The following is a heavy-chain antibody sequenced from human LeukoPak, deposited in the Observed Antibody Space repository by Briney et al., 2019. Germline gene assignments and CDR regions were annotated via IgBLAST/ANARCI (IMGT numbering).Heavy chain of an antibody. CDR3: ARESMIAAVYYFDY. J-gene: IGHJ4*02. D-gene: IGHD6-25*01. V-gene: IGHV4-38-2*02. CDR1: TYSISDGYY. CDR2: IYHDGST. Sequence: SETLSLTCAVSTYSISDGYYWGWIRQPPGKRLEWIGNIYHDGSTYYNPSLKSRVIVSVDTSKNHFSLKLRSVTAADTAVYYCARESMIAAVYYFDYWGQGTLVTVSS.